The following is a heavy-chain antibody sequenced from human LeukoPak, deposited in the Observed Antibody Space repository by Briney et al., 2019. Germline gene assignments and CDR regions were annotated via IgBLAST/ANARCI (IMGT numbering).Heavy chain of an antibody. V-gene: IGHV3-73*01. CDR1: GFTFSDSA. CDR3: TRHLIGATPFDY. J-gene: IGHJ4*02. Sequence: GGSLRLSCAASGFTFSDSASHWVRQASGKGLEWVGRIRSKPNSYATAYTASVKGRFTISRDDSKNTAYLQMNSLNTEDTAMYYCTRHLIGATPFDYWGQGTLVSVSS. D-gene: IGHD4/OR15-4a*01. CDR2: IRSKPNSYAT.